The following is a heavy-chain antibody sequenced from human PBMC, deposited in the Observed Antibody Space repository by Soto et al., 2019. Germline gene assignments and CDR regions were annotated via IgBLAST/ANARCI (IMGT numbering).Heavy chain of an antibody. J-gene: IGHJ4*02. Sequence: QVRLQESGPGLVKPSQTLSLPCTVSGASISSGDYYWSWIRQPPGKGLEWIGDIYNSGSTYYNPSLKSRVTISVDTSKNQCSLKLSSVTAADTAVYYCARVKSGYNDYWGQGTLVTVSS. CDR3: ARVKSGYNDY. CDR2: IYNSGST. V-gene: IGHV4-30-4*01. D-gene: IGHD3-22*01. CDR1: GASISSGDYY.